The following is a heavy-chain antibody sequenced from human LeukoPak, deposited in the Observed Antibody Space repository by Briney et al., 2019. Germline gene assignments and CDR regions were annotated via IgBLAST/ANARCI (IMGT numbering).Heavy chain of an antibody. CDR3: ARSESGYSYGLYRY. CDR1: GGSISSGGYS. CDR2: IYYSGNT. V-gene: IGHV4-31*03. D-gene: IGHD5-18*01. Sequence: SETLSLTCTVSGGSISSGGYSWGWIRQHPGKGLEWIGYIYYSGNTYYNPSLKSRVTISVDTSKNQFSLKLSSVTAADTAVYYCARSESGYSYGLYRYWGQGTLVTVSS. J-gene: IGHJ4*02.